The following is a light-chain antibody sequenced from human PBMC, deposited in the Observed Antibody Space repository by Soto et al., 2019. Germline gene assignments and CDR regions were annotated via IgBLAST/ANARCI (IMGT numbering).Light chain of an antibody. CDR2: AAS. J-gene: IGKJ5*01. CDR1: QSISDT. CDR3: QQLNSYPPAT. V-gene: IGKV1-9*01. Sequence: TQSPATLSVSPGGRATLSCRASQSISDTLAWYQQKPGKAPKLLIYAASTLQSGVPSRFSGSGSGTEFTLTISSLQPEDFATYYCQQLNSYPPATFGQGTRLEIK.